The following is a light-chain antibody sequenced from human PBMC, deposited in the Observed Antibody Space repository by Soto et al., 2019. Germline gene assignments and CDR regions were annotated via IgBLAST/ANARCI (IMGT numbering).Light chain of an antibody. V-gene: IGKV1-5*01. CDR1: QGIGGW. CDR2: DAS. Sequence: DIQMTQSPSTLSASVGDRVTITCRASQGIGGWLAWYQQRPGKAPRLLIYDASSVESGVPSRFSGSRSGTKFTLAISSLQPEDFATYYCQHYHSYPYTFGQGTKLEIK. J-gene: IGKJ2*01. CDR3: QHYHSYPYT.